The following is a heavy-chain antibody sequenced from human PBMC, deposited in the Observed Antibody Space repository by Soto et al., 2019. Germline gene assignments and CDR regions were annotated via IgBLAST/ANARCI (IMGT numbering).Heavy chain of an antibody. CDR2: IIPMFGTA. CDR3: ARDGYGHSGGGDV. CDR1: GGTFSSYA. V-gene: IGHV1-69*01. Sequence: QVQLVQSGAEVKKPGSSVKVSCKASGGTFSSYAISWVRQAPGQGGEWMGGIIPMFGTANYAQKFQGRVTITADESTSTAYMELSSLRAEDTAVYYCARDGYGHSGGGDVWGQGTTVTVSS. J-gene: IGHJ6*02. D-gene: IGHD4-17*01.